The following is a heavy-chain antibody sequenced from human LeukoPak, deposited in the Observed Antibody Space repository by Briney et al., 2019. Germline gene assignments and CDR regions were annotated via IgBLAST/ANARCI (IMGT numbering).Heavy chain of an antibody. V-gene: IGHV3-30-3*01. CDR2: ISYDGSNK. D-gene: IGHD6-19*01. CDR1: GFTFSSYA. J-gene: IGHJ4*02. Sequence: GGSLRLSCAASGFTFSSYAMHWVRQAPGKGLEWVAVISYDGSNKYYADSVKGRFTISRDNSKNTLYLQMNSLRAEDTAVYYCASGQYCSGWYYFDYWGQGILVTVSS. CDR3: ASGQYCSGWYYFDY.